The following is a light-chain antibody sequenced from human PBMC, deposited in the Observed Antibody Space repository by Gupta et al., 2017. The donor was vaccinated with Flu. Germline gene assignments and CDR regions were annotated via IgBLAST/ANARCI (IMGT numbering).Light chain of an antibody. J-gene: IGKJ4*01. V-gene: IGKV1-5*03. CDR1: SW. CDR2: MAS. CDR3: QQCNSYPLT. Sequence: SWLAWYQQKPGKAPKLLIYMASSLESGVPSRFSGSGPGTEFTLAIRSLQPDDFATYYCQQCNSYPLTFGGGTKVEIK.